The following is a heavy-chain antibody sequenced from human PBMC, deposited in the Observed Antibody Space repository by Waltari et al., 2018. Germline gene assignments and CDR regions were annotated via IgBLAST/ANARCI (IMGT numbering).Heavy chain of an antibody. CDR2: ISDSGSSP. D-gene: IGHD3-10*02. V-gene: IGHV3-11*01. Sequence: QVQLVESGGGLVKPGGSLRLSCAASGFTFSDSYMSWIRQAPGKVLEWLSYISDSGSSPYYADSVKGRFTLSRDNAKNSVYLQMNSLRVEDTAVYYCARSVRSPGDWGQGTLVTVSS. CDR1: GFTFSDSY. J-gene: IGHJ4*02. CDR3: ARSVRSPGD.